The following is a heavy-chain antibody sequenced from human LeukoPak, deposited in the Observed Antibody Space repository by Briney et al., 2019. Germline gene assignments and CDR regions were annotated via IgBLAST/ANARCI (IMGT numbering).Heavy chain of an antibody. J-gene: IGHJ4*02. D-gene: IGHD6-19*01. CDR2: ITGRSDKT. CDR1: GFTFTSYA. V-gene: IGHV3-23*01. CDR3: AKGGWLDD. Sequence: GGSLRLSCAASGFTFTSYAMSWVRQAPGKGLEWVSTITGRSDKTYYTDSVKGRFVTSRDNSKDTLYLQMNSLRAEDTALYYCAKGGWLDDLGQGALVTVSS.